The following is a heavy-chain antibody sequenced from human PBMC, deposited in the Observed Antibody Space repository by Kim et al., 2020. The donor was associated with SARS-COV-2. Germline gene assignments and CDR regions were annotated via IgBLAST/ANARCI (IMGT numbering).Heavy chain of an antibody. J-gene: IGHJ4*02. CDR3: ARVAGY. CDR2: YYSGST. V-gene: IGHV4-39*07. Sequence: YYSGSTYHNPSLKSRVTISVDTSKNQFSLRLSSVTAAVPAVYYCARVAGYWGQGTLVTVSS.